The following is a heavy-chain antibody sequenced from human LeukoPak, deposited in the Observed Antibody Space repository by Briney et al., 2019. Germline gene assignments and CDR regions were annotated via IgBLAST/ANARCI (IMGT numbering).Heavy chain of an antibody. CDR1: GGSLSGYY. V-gene: IGHV4-34*01. J-gene: IGHJ3*02. CDR3: STQWLVSDAFDI. D-gene: IGHD6-19*01. CDR2: ISHSGST. Sequence: SETMSLTCAVYGGSLSGYYWSWIRQPPGKGLEWIGEISHSGSTNYNPSLKSRVTISVDTSKNQFSLKLSSVTAADMAVYYCSTQWLVSDAFDIWGQGTMVTVSS.